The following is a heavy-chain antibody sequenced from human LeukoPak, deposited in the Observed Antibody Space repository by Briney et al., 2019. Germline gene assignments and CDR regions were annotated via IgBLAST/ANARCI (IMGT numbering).Heavy chain of an antibody. Sequence: SSETLSLTCTVSGYSIRSGYYWGWIRQPPGKGLEWIGSISHSGSPYYNPSLKSRVTISVDTSKNHFSLKLRYVTAADTAVYYCARALVGATSYYYYYMDVWGKGTTVTVSS. CDR3: ARALVGATSYYYYYMDV. J-gene: IGHJ6*03. V-gene: IGHV4-38-2*02. CDR2: ISHSGSP. CDR1: GYSIRSGYY. D-gene: IGHD1-26*01.